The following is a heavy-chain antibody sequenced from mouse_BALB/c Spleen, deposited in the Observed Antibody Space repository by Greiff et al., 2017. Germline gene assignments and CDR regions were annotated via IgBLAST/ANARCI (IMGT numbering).Heavy chain of an antibody. CDR1: GYSITSDYA. J-gene: IGHJ4*01. V-gene: IGHV3-2*02. D-gene: IGHD1-1*01. CDR2: ISYSGST. CDR3: ARFNYYGSSYVYYAMDY. Sequence: VQLKQSGPGLVKPSQSLSLTCTVTGYSITSDYAWNWIRQFPGNKLEWMGYISYSGSTSYNPSLKSRISITRDTSKNQFFLQLNSVTTEDTATYYCARFNYYGSSYVYYAMDYWGQGTSVTVSS.